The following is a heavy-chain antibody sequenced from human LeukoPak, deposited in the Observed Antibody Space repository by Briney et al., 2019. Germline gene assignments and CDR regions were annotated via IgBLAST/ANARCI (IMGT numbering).Heavy chain of an antibody. Sequence: GGSLRLSCAASGFTFSSYSMNWVRQARGKGLEWVSSISSSSSYIYYADSVKGRFTISRDNAKNSLYLQMNSLRAEDTAVYYCARVIAVGGGFDYWGQGTLVSVSS. V-gene: IGHV3-21*01. CDR1: GFTFSSYS. CDR3: ARVIAVGGGFDY. J-gene: IGHJ4*02. D-gene: IGHD6-19*01. CDR2: ISSSSSYI.